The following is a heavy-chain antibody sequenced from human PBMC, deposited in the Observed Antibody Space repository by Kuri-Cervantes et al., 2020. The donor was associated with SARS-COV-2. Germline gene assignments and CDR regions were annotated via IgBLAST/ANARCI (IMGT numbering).Heavy chain of an antibody. D-gene: IGHD3-3*01. CDR1: GYTFTGYY. CDR3: ARESKGVTIFGVVYNWFDP. V-gene: IGHV1-69*13. J-gene: IGHJ5*02. Sequence: SVKVSCKASGYTFTGYYMHWVRQAPGQGLEWMGRIIPIFGTANYARKFQGRVTITADESTSTAYMELSSLRSEDTAVYYCARESKGVTIFGVVYNWFDPWGQGTLVTVSS. CDR2: IIPIFGTA.